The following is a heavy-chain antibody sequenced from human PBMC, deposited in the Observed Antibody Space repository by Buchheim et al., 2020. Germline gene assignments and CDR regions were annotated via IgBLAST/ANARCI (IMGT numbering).Heavy chain of an antibody. Sequence: QVQLQESGPGLVKPSQTLSLTCTVSGGSISSGGYYWSWIRQHPGKGLEWIGYIYYSGSTYYNPSLKSRVTISVDTSKNQFSLKLSSVTAADTAVYYCATASNYGSGSYYGGRKYGMDVWGQGTT. V-gene: IGHV4-31*03. J-gene: IGHJ6*02. CDR1: GGSISSGGYY. CDR3: ATASNYGSGSYYGGRKYGMDV. CDR2: IYYSGST. D-gene: IGHD3-10*01.